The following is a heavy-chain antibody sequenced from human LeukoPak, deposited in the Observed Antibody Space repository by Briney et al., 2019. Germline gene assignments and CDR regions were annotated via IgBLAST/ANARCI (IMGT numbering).Heavy chain of an antibody. CDR2: IIPIFGTA. D-gene: IGHD6-19*01. CDR1: GGTFSSYA. CDR3: ARDDSSQALDY. V-gene: IGHV1-69*06. Sequence: SAKVSCKASGGTFSSYAISWVRQAPGQGLEWKGGIIPIFGTANYAQKFQGRVTITADKSTSTAYMELSSLRSEDTAVYYCARDDSSQALDYWGQGTLVTVSS. J-gene: IGHJ4*02.